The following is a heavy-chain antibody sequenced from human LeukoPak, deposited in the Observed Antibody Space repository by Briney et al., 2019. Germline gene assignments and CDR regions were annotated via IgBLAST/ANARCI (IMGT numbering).Heavy chain of an antibody. J-gene: IGHJ4*02. Sequence: PGGSLRLSCAASGFTFSSYAMHWVRQAPGKGLEWVAVISYDGSNKYYADSVKGRFTISRDNSKNTLYLQMNSLRAEDTAVYYCARDRGRLILPGGYWGQGTLVTVSS. D-gene: IGHD2-15*01. CDR2: ISYDGSNK. V-gene: IGHV3-30-3*01. CDR1: GFTFSSYA. CDR3: ARDRGRLILPGGY.